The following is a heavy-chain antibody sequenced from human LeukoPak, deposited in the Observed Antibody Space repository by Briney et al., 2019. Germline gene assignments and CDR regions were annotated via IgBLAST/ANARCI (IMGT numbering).Heavy chain of an antibody. Sequence: ASVKVSCKASGYTFNNYDINCVRQATGQGLEWMGWMNPNSGNTGFAQKFQDRVSMTRDNSINTAYMELTSLRSGDTAVYYCGRATAGGLHGYSFDYWGQGTVVTVYS. CDR3: GRATAGGLHGYSFDY. D-gene: IGHD5-24*01. CDR2: MNPNSGNT. V-gene: IGHV1-8*02. J-gene: IGHJ4*02. CDR1: GYTFNNYD.